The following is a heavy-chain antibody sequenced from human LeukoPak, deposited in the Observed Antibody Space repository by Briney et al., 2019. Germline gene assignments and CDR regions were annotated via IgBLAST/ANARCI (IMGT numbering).Heavy chain of an antibody. CDR3: ARGIHFDWLFYY. V-gene: IGHV3-21*01. J-gene: IGHJ4*02. CDR1: GFTFSSYN. CDR2: ISSSSSYI. D-gene: IGHD3-9*01. Sequence: KSGGSLRLSCAASGFTFSSYNMNWVRQAPGKGLEWVSSISSSSSYIYYADSVKGRFTISRDNAKNSLYLQMNSLRAEDTAVYYCARGIHFDWLFYYWGQGTLVTVSS.